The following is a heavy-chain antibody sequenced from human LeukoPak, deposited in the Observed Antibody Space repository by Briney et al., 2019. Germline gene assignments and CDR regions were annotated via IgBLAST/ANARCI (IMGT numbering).Heavy chain of an antibody. D-gene: IGHD2-2*01. Sequence: GGSLRLSCAASGFTFSSYAMSWVRQAPGKGLEWVSAISGSGGSTYYADSVKGRFTISRDNSKNTLYLQMNSLRAEDTAVYYCAKDPLGYCSSTSCLDTDYWDQGTLVTVSS. CDR3: AKDPLGYCSSTSCLDTDY. CDR1: GFTFSSYA. V-gene: IGHV3-23*01. CDR2: ISGSGGST. J-gene: IGHJ4*02.